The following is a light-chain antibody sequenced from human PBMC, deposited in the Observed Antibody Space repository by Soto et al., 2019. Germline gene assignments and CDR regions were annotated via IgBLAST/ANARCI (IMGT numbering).Light chain of an antibody. V-gene: IGKV3-15*01. CDR1: QSVSIY. J-gene: IGKJ1*01. Sequence: EIVFTQSPSTLSLSPGERATLSCRASQSVSIYLAWYQQKPGQAPRLLIYGASTRATGIPARFSGSGSGTEFTLTITSLQSEDFAVYYCHQYNNWPQTFGQGTKVDIK. CDR2: GAS. CDR3: HQYNNWPQT.